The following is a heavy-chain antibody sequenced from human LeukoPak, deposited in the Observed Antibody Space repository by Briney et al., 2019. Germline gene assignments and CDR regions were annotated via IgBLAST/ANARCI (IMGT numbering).Heavy chain of an antibody. D-gene: IGHD6-13*01. CDR1: GFTFSSYG. CDR3: AKDRDSSSCPGPDY. V-gene: IGHV3-30*18. CDR2: ISYDGSNK. J-gene: IGHJ4*02. Sequence: GGSLRLSCAASGFTFSSYGMHWARQAPGKGLEWVAVISYDGSNKYYADSVKGRFTISRDNSKNTLYLQMNSLRAEDTAVYYCAKDRDSSSCPGPDYWGQGTLVSVSS.